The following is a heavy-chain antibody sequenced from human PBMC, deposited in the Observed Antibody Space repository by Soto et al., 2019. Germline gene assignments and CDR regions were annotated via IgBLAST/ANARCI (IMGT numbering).Heavy chain of an antibody. D-gene: IGHD5-12*01. CDR2: TYHSGNP. CDR1: GDTISTGGYT. J-gene: IGHJ5*02. Sequence: PSETLSLTCDVSGDTISTGGYTWAWIRQPPGEALEWIGHTYHSGNPYYNPSLKSRVIISVDRSKNQFSLKVRSVTAEDTAVYYCAKDRSGYAEPNWFDPWGQGTLVTAPQ. V-gene: IGHV4-30-2*01. CDR3: AKDRSGYAEPNWFDP.